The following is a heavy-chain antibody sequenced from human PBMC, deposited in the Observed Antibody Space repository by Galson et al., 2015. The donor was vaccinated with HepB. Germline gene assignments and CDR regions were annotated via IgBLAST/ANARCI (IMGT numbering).Heavy chain of an antibody. CDR2: ISSSGSTI. V-gene: IGHV3-48*03. D-gene: IGHD5-18*01. CDR1: GFTFSSYE. J-gene: IGHJ4*02. Sequence: SLRLSCAASGFTFSSYEMNWVRQAPGKGLEWVSYISSSGSTIYYADSVKGRFTISRDNAKDSLYLQMNSLRAEDTAVYYCARDLGAMDPFDYWGQGTLVTVSS. CDR3: ARDLGAMDPFDY.